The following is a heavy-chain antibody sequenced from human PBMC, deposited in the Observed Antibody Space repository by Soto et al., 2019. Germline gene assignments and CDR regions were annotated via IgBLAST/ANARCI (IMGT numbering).Heavy chain of an antibody. CDR3: AKEVFAAAYAATSAFYL. CDR2: VDGSGYDT. V-gene: IGHV3-23*01. J-gene: IGHJ4*02. Sequence: PGGSLRLSCAASGSTFSSHAMGWLRQAPGTGPEWVAFVDGSGYDTSYAESVKGRFTVSRDNSENSLFLHMSSLRAEDTGRYFCAKEVFAAAYAATSAFYLWGQGTLVTVSS. D-gene: IGHD2-15*01. CDR1: GSTFSSHA.